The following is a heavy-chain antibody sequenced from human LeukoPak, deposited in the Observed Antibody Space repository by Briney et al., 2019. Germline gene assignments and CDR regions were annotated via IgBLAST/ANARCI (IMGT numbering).Heavy chain of an antibody. CDR2: INWNGGST. Sequence: GSLIPPCAASGFTFDDYGMSWVRQAPGKGLEWVSGINWNGGSTGYADSVKGRFTISRDNAKNSLYLQMNSLRAGDTALYYCAGLGELLNYWGQGTLVTVSS. V-gene: IGHV3-20*04. J-gene: IGHJ4*02. CDR1: GFTFDDYG. D-gene: IGHD3-16*01. CDR3: AGLGELLNY.